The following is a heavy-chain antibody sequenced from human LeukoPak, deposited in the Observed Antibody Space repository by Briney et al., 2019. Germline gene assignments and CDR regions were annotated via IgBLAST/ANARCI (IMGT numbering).Heavy chain of an antibody. CDR2: IIPIAGIT. D-gene: IGHD1-1*01. V-gene: IGHV1-69*04. CDR1: GGTFNSFG. Sequence: GASVKVSCKASGGTFNSFGINWVRQAPGQGLEWLGRIIPIAGITNYAQKFQGRVTIIADNSTRTAYMELSSLTSEDTAVYYCARDRWRGTRTVYYYYGMDVWGQGTTVTVSS. CDR3: ARDRWRGTRTVYYYYGMDV. J-gene: IGHJ6*02.